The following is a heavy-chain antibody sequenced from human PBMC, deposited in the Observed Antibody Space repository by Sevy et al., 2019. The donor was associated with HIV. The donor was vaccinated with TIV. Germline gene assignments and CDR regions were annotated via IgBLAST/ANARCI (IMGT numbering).Heavy chain of an antibody. CDR2: IYYSGST. Sequence: SETLSLTCTVSGGSISSGDYYWSWIRQPPGKGLEWIGYIYYSGSTYYHPSLKSRVTISVDTSKNQFSLKLSSVTAADTAVYYCASLSYYDFWSGYYRYWGQGTLVTVSS. V-gene: IGHV4-30-4*01. CDR3: ASLSYYDFWSGYYRY. CDR1: GGSISSGDYY. J-gene: IGHJ4*02. D-gene: IGHD3-3*01.